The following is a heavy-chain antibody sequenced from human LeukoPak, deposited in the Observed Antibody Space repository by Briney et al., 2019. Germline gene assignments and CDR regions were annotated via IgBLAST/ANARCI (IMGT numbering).Heavy chain of an antibody. J-gene: IGHJ4*02. CDR3: ARGPPMYSSSSDY. V-gene: IGHV7-4-1*02. D-gene: IGHD6-6*01. CDR1: GYSFSDYT. Sequence: ASVKVSCKASGYSFSDYTMNWVRQAPGQGLEWMGWFNTNTGNPTYAQGFTGRFVFSLDTSVSTAYLQISSLKAEDTAVYYCARGPPMYSSSSDYWGQGTLVTVSS. CDR2: FNTNTGNP.